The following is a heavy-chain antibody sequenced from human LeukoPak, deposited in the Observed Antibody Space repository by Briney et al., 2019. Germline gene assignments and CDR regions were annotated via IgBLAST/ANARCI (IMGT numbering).Heavy chain of an antibody. CDR1: GGSISSGGYY. J-gene: IGHJ4*02. Sequence: SETLSLTCTVSGGSISSGGYYWSWIRQPPGKGLEWIGYIYHSGSTYYNPSLKSRVTISVDRSKNQFSLKLSSVTAADTAVYYCAREGPGIAAAGTKLYYFDYWGQGTLVTVSS. CDR3: AREGPGIAAAGTKLYYFDY. CDR2: IYHSGST. D-gene: IGHD6-13*01. V-gene: IGHV4-30-2*01.